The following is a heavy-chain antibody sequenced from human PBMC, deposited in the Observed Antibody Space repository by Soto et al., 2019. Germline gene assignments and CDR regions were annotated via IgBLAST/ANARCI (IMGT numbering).Heavy chain of an antibody. V-gene: IGHV3-30*03. J-gene: IGHJ5*02. CDR1: GFTFSSYG. CDR2: ISYDGSNK. Sequence: QVQLVESGGGVVQPGRSLRLSCAASGFTFSSYGMHWVRQAPGKGLEWVAVISYDGSNKYYADSVKGRFTISRDNSKNTLYPEMNSLRAEDPAVYYCASSSWFDPWGQGTLVTVSS. CDR3: ASSSWFDP.